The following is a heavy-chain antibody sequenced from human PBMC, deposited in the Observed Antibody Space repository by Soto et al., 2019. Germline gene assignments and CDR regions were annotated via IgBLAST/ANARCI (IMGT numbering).Heavy chain of an antibody. CDR2: ISGSGGST. Sequence: EVQLLESGGGLVQPGGSLRLSCAASGFTFSSYAMSWVRQAPGKGLEWVSAISGSGGSTYYADSVKGRFTISEDHSKNHLYLEMTSVRAEDTSVYYCAKLDSDYLREDEGCWYFDLWGRGTLVTVSS. J-gene: IGHJ2*01. D-gene: IGHD4-4*01. CDR3: AKLDSDYLREDEGCWYFDL. CDR1: GFTFSSYA. V-gene: IGHV3-23*01.